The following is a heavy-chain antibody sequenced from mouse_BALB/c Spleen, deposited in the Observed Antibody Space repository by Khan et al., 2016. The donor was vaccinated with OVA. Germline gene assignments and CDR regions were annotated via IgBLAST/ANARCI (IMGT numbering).Heavy chain of an antibody. CDR3: ASLYYRSAWFAY. CDR2: IDPPNDNT. D-gene: IGHD2-14*01. V-gene: IGHV14-3*02. Sequence: VQLQQSGAELVKPGASVKLSCTTPGFNIKDTYIHWVKQRPEQGLEWIGRIDPPNDNTKYAPKFQGKATITADTSSNTAYLQLSSLTSEDTAVYYCASLYYRSAWFAYWGQGTLVTVSA. J-gene: IGHJ3*01. CDR1: GFNIKDTY.